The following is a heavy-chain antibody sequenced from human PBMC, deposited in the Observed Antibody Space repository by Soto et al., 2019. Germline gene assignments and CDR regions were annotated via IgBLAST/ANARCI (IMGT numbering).Heavy chain of an antibody. CDR1: GYTFTGHY. CDR3: ARDIPNYYDFWSGPNYYCMDV. CDR2: INPNSGGT. D-gene: IGHD3-3*01. J-gene: IGHJ6*02. Sequence: SVKVSCKGSGYTFTGHYMHWVRQAPGQGLEWMGWINPNSGGTNYAQKFQGRVTRTRDTSISTAYMELSRLTSYDTAVYYCARDIPNYYDFWSGPNYYCMDVWGQGTTVTVSS. V-gene: IGHV1-2*02.